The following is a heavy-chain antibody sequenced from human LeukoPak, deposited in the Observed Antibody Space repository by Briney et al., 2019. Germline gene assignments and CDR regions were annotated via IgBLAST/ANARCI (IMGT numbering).Heavy chain of an antibody. CDR2: ISGSGGDT. J-gene: IGHJ4*02. CDR1: GFTFRSYA. V-gene: IGHV3-23*01. CDR3: AKTTAGYSSGRYPGWPIDY. Sequence: GGSLRLSCAASGFTFRSYAIYWARQAPGKGLEWVSGISGSGGDTYLADSVKGRFTISRDNSKNTVFLQMDSLRAEDTAVYYCAKTTAGYSSGRYPGWPIDYWGQGTLVTVSS. D-gene: IGHD6-19*01.